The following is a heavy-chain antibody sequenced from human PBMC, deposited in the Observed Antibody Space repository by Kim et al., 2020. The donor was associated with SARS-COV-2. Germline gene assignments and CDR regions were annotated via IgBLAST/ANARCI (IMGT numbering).Heavy chain of an antibody. D-gene: IGHD2-2*01. CDR3: TRPEISTSYNYGMDV. V-gene: IGHV3-73*01. CDR2: IRAKAYSYAT. J-gene: IGHJ6*02. CDR1: GFTFSGSA. Sequence: GGSLRLSCAASGFTFSGSAIHWVRQASGKGLEWVGRIRAKAYSYATAYAASVKGRFTVSRDDSKNTAYLQMNCLETEDTAVYYCTRPEISTSYNYGMDVWGQGTTVTVS.